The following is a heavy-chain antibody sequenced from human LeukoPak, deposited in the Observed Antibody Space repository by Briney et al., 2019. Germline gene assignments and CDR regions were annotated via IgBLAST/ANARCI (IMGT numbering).Heavy chain of an antibody. J-gene: IGHJ5*02. D-gene: IGHD2-15*01. CDR1: GGTFSSYA. V-gene: IGHV1-69*04. CDR3: ARALYCRGGSCYQVHNWFDP. Sequence: SVKVSCKASGGTFSSYAISWARQAPGQGLEWMGRIIPILGIANYAQKFQGRVTITADKSTSTAYMELSSLRSEDTAVYYCARALYCRGGSCYQVHNWFDPWGQGSLVTVSS. CDR2: IIPILGIA.